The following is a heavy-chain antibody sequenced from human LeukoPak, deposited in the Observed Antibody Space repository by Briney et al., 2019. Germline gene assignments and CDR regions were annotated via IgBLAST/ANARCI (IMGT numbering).Heavy chain of an antibody. D-gene: IGHD4-17*01. CDR2: IYHSGST. Sequence: SETLSLTCTVSGYSISSGYYWGWIRQPPGKGLEWIRSIYHSGSTYYNPSLKSRVTISVDTSKNQFSLKLSSVTAADTAVYYCARTPTVTTSFDYWGQGTLVTVSS. J-gene: IGHJ4*02. CDR1: GYSISSGYY. CDR3: ARTPTVTTSFDY. V-gene: IGHV4-38-2*02.